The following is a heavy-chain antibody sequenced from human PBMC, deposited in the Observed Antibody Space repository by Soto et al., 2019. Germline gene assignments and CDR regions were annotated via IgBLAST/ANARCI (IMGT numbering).Heavy chain of an antibody. D-gene: IGHD2-15*01. CDR2: IKQDGSEK. J-gene: IGHJ5*02. CDR1: GFTFSSYW. Sequence: PGGSLSLSCAASGFTFSSYWMSWVRQAPGKGLEWVANIKQDGSEKYYADSVKGRFTISRDNAKNSLYLQMNSLRAEDTAVYYCARDGCSGSNCLNWFDPWGQGTLVTVSS. V-gene: IGHV3-7*01. CDR3: ARDGCSGSNCLNWFDP.